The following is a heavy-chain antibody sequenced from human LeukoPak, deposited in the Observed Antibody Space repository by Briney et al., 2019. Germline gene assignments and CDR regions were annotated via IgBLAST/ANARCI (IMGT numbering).Heavy chain of an antibody. CDR1: GGSISSYY. Sequence: PSETLSLTCTVSGGSISSYYWSWIRQPPGKGLEWIGYIYTSGSTNYNPSLRSRVTMSVDTSKNQFSLKLSSVTAADTAVYYCARRGGYNSHYYYYYYMDVWGKGTTVTVSS. D-gene: IGHD5-24*01. V-gene: IGHV4-4*09. CDR2: IYTSGST. J-gene: IGHJ6*03. CDR3: ARRGGYNSHYYYYYYMDV.